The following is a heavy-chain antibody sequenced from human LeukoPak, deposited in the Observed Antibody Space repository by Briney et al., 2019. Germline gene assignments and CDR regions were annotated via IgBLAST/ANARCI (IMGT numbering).Heavy chain of an antibody. CDR1: GYTFTSYG. CDR2: ISAYNGNT. Sequence: ASVKVSCKASGYTFTSYGISWVRQAPGQGLEWMGWISAYNGNTNYAQKLQGRVTMTTDTSTSTAYMELSRLRSDDTAVYYCARDSGPYSGSPADYWGQGTLVTVSS. V-gene: IGHV1-18*01. D-gene: IGHD1-26*01. J-gene: IGHJ4*02. CDR3: ARDSGPYSGSPADY.